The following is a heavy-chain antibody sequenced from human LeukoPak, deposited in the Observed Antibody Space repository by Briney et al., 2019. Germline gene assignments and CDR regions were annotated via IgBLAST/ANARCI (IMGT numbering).Heavy chain of an antibody. CDR3: ALVVTLAYGDAFDI. J-gene: IGHJ3*02. V-gene: IGHV4-34*01. Sequence: SETLSLTCAVYGGSFSGYYWSWIRQPPGKGLEWIGEINHSGSTNYNPSLKSRVTISVDTSKNQFSLKLSSVTAADTAVYYCALVVTLAYGDAFDIWGQGTMVTVSS. D-gene: IGHD4-23*01. CDR2: INHSGST. CDR1: GGSFSGYY.